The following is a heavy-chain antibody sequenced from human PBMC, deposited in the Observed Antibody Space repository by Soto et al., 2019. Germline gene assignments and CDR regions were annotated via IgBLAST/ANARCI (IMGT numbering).Heavy chain of an antibody. CDR2: IWYDGSNK. J-gene: IGHJ4*02. CDR3: ARVGIVGALDY. Sequence: PGGSLRLSCAASGFAFSSYGMHWVRQAPGKGLEWVAVIWYDGSNKYYADSVKGRFTISRDNSKNTLYLQMNSLRAEDTAVYYCARVGIVGALDYWGQGTLVTVSS. CDR1: GFAFSSYG. D-gene: IGHD1-26*01. V-gene: IGHV3-33*01.